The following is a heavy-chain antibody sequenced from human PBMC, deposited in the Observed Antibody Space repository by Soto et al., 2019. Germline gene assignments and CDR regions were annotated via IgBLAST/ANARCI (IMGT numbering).Heavy chain of an antibody. V-gene: IGHV4-59*08. CDR1: GGAIPNYY. CDR3: ARHGFGSLHGLVDV. J-gene: IGHJ6*02. D-gene: IGHD3-10*01. CDR2: ISSDGYS. Sequence: QVQLQESGPGLVKPPETLSLTCTVSGGAIPNYYFSWFRQPPGKGLVWSGYISSDGYSVYNLSLKRRVTTPRHTSKTQVSPMLASVPVTEPAVYYCARHGFGSLHGLVDVWSQGTTVSVSS.